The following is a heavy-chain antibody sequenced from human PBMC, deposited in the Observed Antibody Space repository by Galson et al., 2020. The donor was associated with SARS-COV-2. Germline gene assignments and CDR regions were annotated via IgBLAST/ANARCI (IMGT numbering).Heavy chain of an antibody. CDR2: ISTTSSYT. Sequence: KLGESPKISCADSGFPFSTYSMNWLRLAPGKGLEWVSSISTTSSYTSYVHSVKGRFSISRDNPRNSLYLQMNSLRAEDTAVYYCARDEGIRGYNYGGLYYGMDVWGQGTTVTVSS. J-gene: IGHJ6*02. CDR3: ARDEGIRGYNYGGLYYGMDV. CDR1: GFPFSTYS. D-gene: IGHD5-18*01. V-gene: IGHV3-21*01.